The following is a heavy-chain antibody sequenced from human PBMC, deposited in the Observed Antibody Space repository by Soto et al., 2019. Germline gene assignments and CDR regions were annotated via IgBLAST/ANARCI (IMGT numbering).Heavy chain of an antibody. Sequence: EVQLVESGGGLIQPGGSLRLSCAASGFTVSSSYMSWVRKAPGKGLEWVSILYTGGATYYADSVKGRFTISRDDSKNTLFLQMDGLRVEDTAIYYCVRDSYGTAWGQGTQVTVSS. CDR2: LYTGGAT. CDR3: VRDSYGTA. J-gene: IGHJ5*02. CDR1: GFTVSSSY. D-gene: IGHD1-26*01. V-gene: IGHV3-53*01.